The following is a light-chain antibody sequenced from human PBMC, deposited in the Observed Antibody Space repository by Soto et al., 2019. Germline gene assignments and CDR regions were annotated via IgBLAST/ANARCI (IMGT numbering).Light chain of an antibody. CDR1: SNDVGAYNY. J-gene: IGLJ1*01. Sequence: QSVLTQPRSVSGSPEQSVLISCTGTSNDVGAYNYVSWYQQHPGRAPKLVIYDVFKRPSGIPARFSGSKSGNTASLTISGLQAEDEADYFCCSYAVRDTFYVFGTGTKVTVL. V-gene: IGLV2-11*01. CDR3: CSYAVRDTFYV. CDR2: DVF.